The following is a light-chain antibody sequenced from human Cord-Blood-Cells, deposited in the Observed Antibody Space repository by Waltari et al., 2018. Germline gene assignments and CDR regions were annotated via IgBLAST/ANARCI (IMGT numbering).Light chain of an antibody. CDR1: QGISIA. CDR3: QQFNSQPYT. Sequence: AIQLPPSPSSLSASVGDRVTITCRASQGISIALAWYQQKPGKAPKLLIYDASSLESGVRSRCGGSGYGTDFTLTISSLHAEVFATYYCQQFNSQPYTFGHGTKLEIK. J-gene: IGKJ2*01. CDR2: DAS. V-gene: IGKV1-13*02.